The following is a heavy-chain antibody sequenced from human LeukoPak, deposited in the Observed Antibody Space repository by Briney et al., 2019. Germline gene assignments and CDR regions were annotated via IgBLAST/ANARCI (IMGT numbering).Heavy chain of an antibody. D-gene: IGHD6-19*01. V-gene: IGHV4-34*01. J-gene: IGHJ6*04. CDR1: GGSFSGYY. CDR3: ARVIPASPKQWLVRDV. CDR2: INHSGST. Sequence: PSETLSLTCAVYGGSFSGYYWSWNRQPPGKGLEWIGEINHSGSTNYNPSLKSRVTISVDTSKNQFSLKLSSVTAADTAVYYCARVIPASPKQWLVRDVWGKGTTVTVSS.